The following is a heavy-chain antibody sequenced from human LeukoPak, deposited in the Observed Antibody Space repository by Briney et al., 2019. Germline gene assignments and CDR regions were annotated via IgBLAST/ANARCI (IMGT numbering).Heavy chain of an antibody. Sequence: GGSLRLSCAASGFTFSSYAVSWVRQAPGKGLEWVSAISGSGGSTYYADSVKGRFTISRDNSKNTLYLQMNSLRAEDTAVYYCAKDRGEDSSWYYFDYWGQGTLVTVSS. CDR2: ISGSGGST. D-gene: IGHD6-13*01. V-gene: IGHV3-23*01. CDR1: GFTFSSYA. J-gene: IGHJ4*02. CDR3: AKDRGEDSSWYYFDY.